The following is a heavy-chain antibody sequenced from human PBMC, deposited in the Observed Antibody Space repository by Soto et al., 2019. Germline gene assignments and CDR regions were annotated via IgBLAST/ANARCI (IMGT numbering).Heavy chain of an antibody. V-gene: IGHV1-69*05. J-gene: IGHJ6*02. Sequence: QVQLVQSGAEVKKPGSSVKVSCKASGGSLSNYGISWVRQAPGQGLEWMGAIIPVFGTPNYAQKFQDRVTXXXXXXXXXXXXXXXXXXXXXXXXXYXXXXXXTKIVVTTYYAMDVWGQGTTVTVSS. CDR2: IIPVFGTP. D-gene: IGHD3-22*01. CDR3: XXXXXTKIVVTTYYAMDV. CDR1: GGSLSNYG.